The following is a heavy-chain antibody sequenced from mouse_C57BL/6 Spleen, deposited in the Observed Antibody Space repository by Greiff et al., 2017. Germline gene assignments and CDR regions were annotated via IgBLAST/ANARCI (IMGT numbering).Heavy chain of an antibody. CDR3: AREEYYGSRTGDAMDY. CDR2: INYDGSST. J-gene: IGHJ4*01. Sequence: EVKLMESEGGLVQPGSSMKLSCTASGFTFSDYYMAWVRQVPEKGLEWVANINYDGSSTYYLDSLKSRFIISRDNAKNILYLQMSSLKSEDTATYYCAREEYYGSRTGDAMDYWGQGTSVTVSS. V-gene: IGHV5-16*01. D-gene: IGHD1-1*01. CDR1: GFTFSDYY.